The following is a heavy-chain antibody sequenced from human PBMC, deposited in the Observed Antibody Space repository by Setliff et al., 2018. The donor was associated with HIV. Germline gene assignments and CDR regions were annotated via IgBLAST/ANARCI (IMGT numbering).Heavy chain of an antibody. J-gene: IGHJ4*02. CDR1: GFTFSSYE. D-gene: IGHD6-6*01. V-gene: IGHV3-48*03. CDR2: ISTSGSIK. CDR3: ARAYYSSSSGDY. Sequence: LRLSCAASGFTFSSYEMNWVRQAPGKGLEWVSYISTSGSIKYYADSAKGRFTISRDNPKNSLYLQMNSLRAEDTAVYYCARAYYSSSSGDYWGQGTLVTVSS.